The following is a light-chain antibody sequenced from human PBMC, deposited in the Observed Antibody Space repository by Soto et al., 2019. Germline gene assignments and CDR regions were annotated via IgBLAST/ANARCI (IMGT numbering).Light chain of an antibody. Sequence: DIQMTQSPSSVSASVGDRVTITCRASQDISRWLVWYQQNPGKAPKLLIYTASTLQTGVPSRFSGSGSGTDFTLTISGLQSEDFATYYCLQANSFPLTFGGGTRVQI. J-gene: IGKJ4*01. V-gene: IGKV1-12*01. CDR2: TAS. CDR1: QDISRW. CDR3: LQANSFPLT.